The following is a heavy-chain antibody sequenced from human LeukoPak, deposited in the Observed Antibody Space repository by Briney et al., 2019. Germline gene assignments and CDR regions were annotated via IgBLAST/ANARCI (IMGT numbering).Heavy chain of an antibody. V-gene: IGHV3-48*04. CDR2: ISSSGVTL. CDR3: ARGRHLYSYAYDYYMDV. J-gene: IGHJ6*03. Sequence: SGGSLRLSCAASRFTFSSYSMNWVRQAPGKGPEWVSYISSSGVTLYYADSVKGRFTISRDNAKNTLYLQVDSLRAEDTAVYYCARGRHLYSYAYDYYMDVWGKGTTVTISS. D-gene: IGHD5-18*01. CDR1: RFTFSSYS.